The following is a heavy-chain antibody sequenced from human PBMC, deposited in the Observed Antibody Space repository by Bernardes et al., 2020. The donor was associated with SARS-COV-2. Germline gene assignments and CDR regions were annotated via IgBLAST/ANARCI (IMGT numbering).Heavy chain of an antibody. V-gene: IGHV4-59*01. CDR1: GGSISSYY. D-gene: IGHD2-15*01. CDR3: AREYCSGGSCHGYFDY. Sequence: SETLSLTCTVSGGSISSYYWSWIRQPPGKGLEWIGYIYYSGSTNYNPSLKSRVTISVDTSKNQFSLKLSSVTAADTAVYYCAREYCSGGSCHGYFDYWGQGTLVTVSS. CDR2: IYYSGST. J-gene: IGHJ4*02.